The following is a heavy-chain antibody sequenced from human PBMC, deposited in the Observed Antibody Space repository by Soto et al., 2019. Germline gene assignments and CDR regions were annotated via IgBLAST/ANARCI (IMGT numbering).Heavy chain of an antibody. CDR1: GFTFSNAW. CDR3: TTDSNSGYDYGLDY. V-gene: IGHV3-15*01. J-gene: IGHJ4*02. CDR2: IKSKTDGGTT. D-gene: IGHD5-12*01. Sequence: GSLRLSCAASGFTFSNAWMSWVRQAPGKGLEWVGRIKSKTDGGTTDYAAPVKGRFTISRDDSKNTLYLQMNSLKTEDTAVYYCTTDSNSGYDYGLDYWGQGTLVTVSS.